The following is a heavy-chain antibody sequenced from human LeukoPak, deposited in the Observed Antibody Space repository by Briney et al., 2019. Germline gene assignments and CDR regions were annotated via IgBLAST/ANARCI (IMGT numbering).Heavy chain of an antibody. D-gene: IGHD3-3*02. J-gene: IGHJ4*02. CDR1: GGSFSDYY. CDR2: FTYGGNT. CDR3: VRHFGNDNGPYGKFDY. V-gene: IGHV4-34*01. Sequence: SETLSLTCAVYGGSFSDYYWSWIRQPPGKGLEWIGSFTYGGNTYYNPSLRSRVTMSVDTSKNQFSLKLSSVAAADTAVYYCVRHFGNDNGPYGKFDYWGQGTLVPVSS.